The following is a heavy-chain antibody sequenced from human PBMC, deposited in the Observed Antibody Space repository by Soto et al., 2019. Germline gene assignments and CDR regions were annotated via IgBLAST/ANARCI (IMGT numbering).Heavy chain of an antibody. CDR3: TKTADGTGAFDI. Sequence: GGSLRLSCAASGFTFSKYDMHWVRQATGKGPQWVANINVAGDTYYPVSVKSRFTISRENVKNSLYLHINNLRAKDTAVYYCTKTADGTGAFDIWGQGTMVTVSS. D-gene: IGHD7-27*01. CDR2: INVAGDT. J-gene: IGHJ3*02. CDR1: GFTFSKYD. V-gene: IGHV3-13*01.